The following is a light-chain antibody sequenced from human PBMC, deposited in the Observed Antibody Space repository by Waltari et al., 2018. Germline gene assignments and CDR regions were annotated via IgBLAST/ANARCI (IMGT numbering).Light chain of an antibody. CDR3: QQYYSTCQ. V-gene: IGKV4-1*01. CDR1: QSVLHSSNNKNY. CDR2: WAS. Sequence: DIVMTQSPDSLAVSLGERATINCKSSQSVLHSSNNKNYLAWYQQKPGHPPKLLIYWASTRESGVPDRFSGSGSGTDFTLTISSLQAEDVAVYYCQQYYSTCQFGQGTKVEIK. J-gene: IGKJ1*01.